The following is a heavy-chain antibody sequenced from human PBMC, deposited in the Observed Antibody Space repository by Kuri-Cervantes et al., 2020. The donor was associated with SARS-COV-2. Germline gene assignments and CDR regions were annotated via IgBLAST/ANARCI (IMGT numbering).Heavy chain of an antibody. Sequence: SQTLSLTCAVYGGSFSVYYWSWIRQPPGKGLEWIGEINHSGSTNYNPSLKSRATISVETSKNQFSLKLSSVTAADTAVYYCARVVPAAVFDYWGQGTLVTVSS. V-gene: IGHV4-34*01. J-gene: IGHJ4*02. CDR3: ARVVPAAVFDY. CDR1: GGSFSVYY. CDR2: INHSGST. D-gene: IGHD2-2*01.